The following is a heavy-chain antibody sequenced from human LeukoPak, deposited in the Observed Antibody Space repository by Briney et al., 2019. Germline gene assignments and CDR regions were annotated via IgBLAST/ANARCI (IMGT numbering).Heavy chain of an antibody. CDR3: ASPRRVVVTHEVDY. J-gene: IGHJ4*02. V-gene: IGHV3-30-3*01. D-gene: IGHD2-21*02. CDR1: GFTFSSYA. Sequence: GRPLRLSCAASGFTFSSYAMHWVRQAPGKGLEWVAVISYDGSNKYYADSVKGRFTISRDNSKNTLYLQMNSLRAEDTAVYYCASPRRVVVTHEVDYWGQGTLVTVSS. CDR2: ISYDGSNK.